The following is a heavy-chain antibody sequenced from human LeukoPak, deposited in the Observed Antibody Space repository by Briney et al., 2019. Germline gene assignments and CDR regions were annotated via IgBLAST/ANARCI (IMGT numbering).Heavy chain of an antibody. D-gene: IGHD1-26*01. Sequence: SETLSLTCAVYGGSFSGYYWSWIRQPPGKGLEWIGKINHSGSTNYNPSFKSRVTISVDTSKNQFSLKLSSVTAADTAVYYCARGVGATKGDYWGQGTLVTVSS. CDR3: ARGVGATKGDY. V-gene: IGHV4-34*01. J-gene: IGHJ4*02. CDR2: INHSGST. CDR1: GGSFSGYY.